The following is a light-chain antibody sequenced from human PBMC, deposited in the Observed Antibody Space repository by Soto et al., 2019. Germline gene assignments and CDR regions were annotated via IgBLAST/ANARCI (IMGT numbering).Light chain of an antibody. CDR3: IQFSHFPRT. V-gene: IGKV2-24*01. Sequence: VLTQSPLSSPVTLGQPASISCKSSQSLVYSDGNTYLSWLQQRPGQPPRLLIYQVSNRFSGDSDRFSGSGAGTDFTLKISRVEAEDVGVYSCIQFSHFPRTFGQGTKVEIK. CDR2: QVS. CDR1: QSLVYSDGNTY. J-gene: IGKJ1*01.